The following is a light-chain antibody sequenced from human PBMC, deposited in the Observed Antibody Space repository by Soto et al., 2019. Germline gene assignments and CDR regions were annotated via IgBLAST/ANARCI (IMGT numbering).Light chain of an antibody. CDR3: SSYAGSNNFGV. Sequence: QTVVTQPPSASGSPGQSVTISCTGTSSDVGGYDYVSWYQQHPGKAPKLMIYEVNKRPSGVPDRFSGSKSGNTASLTVSGLQAEDEADYYCSSYAGSNNFGVFGGGTKLTVL. CDR2: EVN. CDR1: SSDVGGYDY. V-gene: IGLV2-8*01. J-gene: IGLJ2*01.